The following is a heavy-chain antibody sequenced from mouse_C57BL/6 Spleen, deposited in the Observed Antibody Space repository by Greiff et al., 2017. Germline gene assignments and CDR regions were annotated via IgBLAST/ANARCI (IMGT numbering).Heavy chain of an antibody. CDR2: IYPGSGST. D-gene: IGHD2-12*01. V-gene: IGHV1-55*01. J-gene: IGHJ4*01. CDR1: GYTFTSYW. CDR3: ARPCYVYAMDY. Sequence: QVQLQQPGAELVKPGASVKMSCKASGYTFTSYWITWVKQRPGQGLEWIGDIYPGSGSTNYNEKFKSKATLTVDTSSSTAYMQISSLTSEDSAVYYCARPCYVYAMDYWGQGTSVTVSS.